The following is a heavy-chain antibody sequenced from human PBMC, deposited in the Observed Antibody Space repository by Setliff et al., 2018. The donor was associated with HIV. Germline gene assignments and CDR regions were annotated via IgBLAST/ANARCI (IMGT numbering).Heavy chain of an antibody. D-gene: IGHD2-15*01. CDR1: GFIFSTYD. CDR2: ISGSGDST. J-gene: IGHJ4*02. CDR3: AKSFGGNTRWGSYDY. V-gene: IGHV3-23*01. Sequence: GGSLRLSCAASGFIFSTYDMAWVRQAPGKGLEWVSSISGSGDSTYSADSVKGRFTLSRDNSKNTLYLQMNSLRDEDTAIYYCAKSFGGNTRWGSYDYWGQGTLVTVSS.